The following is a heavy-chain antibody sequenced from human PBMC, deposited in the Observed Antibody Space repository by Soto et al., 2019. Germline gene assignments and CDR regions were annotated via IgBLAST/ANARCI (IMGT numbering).Heavy chain of an antibody. J-gene: IGHJ3*02. Sequence: GGSLRLSCAASGFTVSSNYMSWVRQAPGKGLEWVSVIYSGGSTYYADSVKGRFTISRDNSKNTLYLQMNSLRAEDTAVYYCASGSSRSYYHAFDIWGQGTMVTVSS. V-gene: IGHV3-66*01. CDR2: IYSGGST. CDR3: ASGSSRSYYHAFDI. CDR1: GFTVSSNY. D-gene: IGHD1-26*01.